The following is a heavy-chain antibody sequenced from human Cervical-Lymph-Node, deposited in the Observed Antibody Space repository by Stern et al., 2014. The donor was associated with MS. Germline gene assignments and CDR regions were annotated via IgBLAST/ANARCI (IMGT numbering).Heavy chain of an antibody. CDR2: ISGSGGST. V-gene: IGHV3-23*04. D-gene: IGHD2-15*01. Sequence: EDQLVESGGGLVQPGGSLRLSCAASGFTFSSYAMSWVRQAPGKGLEWVSAISGSGGSTYYADSVKGRFTISRDNSKNTLYLQMNSLRAEDTAVYYCAKCTVVVAALSSCMDVWGQGTTVTVSS. CDR3: AKCTVVVAALSSCMDV. CDR1: GFTFSSYA. J-gene: IGHJ6*02.